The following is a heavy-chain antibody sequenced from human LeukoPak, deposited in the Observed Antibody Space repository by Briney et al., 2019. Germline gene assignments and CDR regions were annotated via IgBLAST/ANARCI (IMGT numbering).Heavy chain of an antibody. CDR3: ARDGGGPLYGMDV. CDR2: ISSSGSTI. J-gene: IGHJ6*02. CDR1: GFTFSSYE. V-gene: IGHV3-48*03. Sequence: GSLRLSCAASGFTFSSYEMNWVRQAPGKGLEWVSYISSSGSTIYYADSAKGRFTISRDNAKNSLYLQMNSLRAEDTAVYYCARDGGGPLYGMDVWGQGTTVTVSS. D-gene: IGHD2-15*01.